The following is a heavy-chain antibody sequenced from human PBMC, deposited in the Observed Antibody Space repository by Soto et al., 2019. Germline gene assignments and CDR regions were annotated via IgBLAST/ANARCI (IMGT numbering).Heavy chain of an antibody. Sequence: EVQLLESGGGLVQPGGSLRLSCAASGFTFSSYAMSWVRQAPGKGLEWVSAISGSGGSTYYADSVKGRFTISRDNSKNTLYLQMNSLRAEDTAVYYCAKTLPGYSYGYRYYYYYYGMDVWGQGTTVTVSS. D-gene: IGHD5-18*01. CDR3: AKTLPGYSYGYRYYYYYYGMDV. CDR2: ISGSGGST. V-gene: IGHV3-23*01. CDR1: GFTFSSYA. J-gene: IGHJ6*02.